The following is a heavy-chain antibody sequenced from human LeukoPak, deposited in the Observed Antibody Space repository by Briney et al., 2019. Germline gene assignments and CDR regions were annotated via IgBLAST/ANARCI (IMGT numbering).Heavy chain of an antibody. Sequence: GGSLRLSCAASGFTFSSFSMNWVRQAPGKGLEWVSSISSSSSYIYYADSVKGRFTISRDNAKNSLYLQMNSLRAEDTAVYYCARDRRLEWLDYWGQGTLVTVSS. D-gene: IGHD3-3*01. CDR1: GFTFSSFS. V-gene: IGHV3-21*01. J-gene: IGHJ4*02. CDR3: ARDRRLEWLDY. CDR2: ISSSSSYI.